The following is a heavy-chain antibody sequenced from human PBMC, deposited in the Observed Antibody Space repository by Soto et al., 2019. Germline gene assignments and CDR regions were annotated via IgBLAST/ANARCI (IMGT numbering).Heavy chain of an antibody. J-gene: IGHJ6*02. Sequence: GGSLRLSCAASGFTFSSYWMHWVRQAPGKGLVWVSRINSDGSSTSYADSVKGRFTISRDNAKNTLYLQMNSLRAEDTAVYYCARNGPIYSSSWYPGAYGMDVWGQGTTVTVSS. D-gene: IGHD6-13*01. CDR3: ARNGPIYSSSWYPGAYGMDV. V-gene: IGHV3-74*01. CDR2: INSDGSST. CDR1: GFTFSSYW.